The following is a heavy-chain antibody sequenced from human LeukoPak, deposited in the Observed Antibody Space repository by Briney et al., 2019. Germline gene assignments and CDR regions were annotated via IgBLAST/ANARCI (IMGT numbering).Heavy chain of an antibody. J-gene: IGHJ6*02. CDR2: ISYDGSNK. Sequence: GGSLRLSCAASGFTFSIYAMHWVRQAPGKGLEWVAVISYDGSNKYYTDSVKGRFTISRDNSKNTLYLQMNSPRAEDTAVYYCAKGKQHSYYYYGMDVWGQGTTVTVSS. D-gene: IGHD6-13*01. CDR3: AKGKQHSYYYYGMDV. CDR1: GFTFSIYA. V-gene: IGHV3-30-3*01.